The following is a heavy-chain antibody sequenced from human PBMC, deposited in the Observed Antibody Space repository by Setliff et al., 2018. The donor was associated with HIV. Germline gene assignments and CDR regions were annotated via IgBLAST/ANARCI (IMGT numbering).Heavy chain of an antibody. CDR3: VRVFYDATDYYAPLFDY. V-gene: IGHV4-59*11. Sequence: PSETLSLTCSVSGGSISGHYWGWVRQPPGKGLEWIGYMFSSGSAQYNSYLQSRVSMSADTSKNQFSLRLTSVTVADTAVYFCVRVFYDATDYYAPLFDYWGQGTLVTVSS. CDR1: GGSISGHY. J-gene: IGHJ4*02. D-gene: IGHD3-22*01. CDR2: MFSSGSA.